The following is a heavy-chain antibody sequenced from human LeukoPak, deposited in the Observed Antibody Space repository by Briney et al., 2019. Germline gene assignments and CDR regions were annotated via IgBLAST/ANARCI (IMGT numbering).Heavy chain of an antibody. J-gene: IGHJ4*02. V-gene: IGHV6-1*01. D-gene: IGHD2-15*01. Sequence: SQTLSLTCALSGDILSSNSAAWNWIRQSPSRGLEWQGRTYYRSKWNNDHTISLKSRITINPDTSKNQFSLQLNCVTPEDMAVYYCAVGYCSGGSCYSALNFNYWGQGTLVTVS. CDR3: AVGYCSGGSCYSALNFNY. CDR2: TYYRSKWNN. CDR1: GDILSSNSAA.